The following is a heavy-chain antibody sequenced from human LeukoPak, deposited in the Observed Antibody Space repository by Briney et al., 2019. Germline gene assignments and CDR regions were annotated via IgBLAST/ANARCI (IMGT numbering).Heavy chain of an antibody. V-gene: IGHV3-21*01. Sequence: PGGSLRLSCAASGFAFSSYDMNWVRQAPGKGLEWASSISDSSTYIYYADSLKGRFTISRDNAKNSLYLQINSLRVEDTAVYYCARGVRIAVADYWGQGTLVTVSS. CDR2: ISDSSTYI. CDR3: ARGVRIAVADY. D-gene: IGHD6-13*01. J-gene: IGHJ4*02. CDR1: GFAFSSYD.